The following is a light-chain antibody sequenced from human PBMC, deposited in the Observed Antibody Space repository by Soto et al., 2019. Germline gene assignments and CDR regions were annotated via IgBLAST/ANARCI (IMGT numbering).Light chain of an antibody. V-gene: IGLV2-14*03. Sequence: QSALTQPASVSGSPGQSITISCTGTSSDVAAYNYVSWYQQHPGKASKLMVYDVSNRPSGVSNRFSGSKSGNTASLTISGLQAEDEADYYCSSYTSGGNYVFGTGTQLTVL. CDR2: DVS. CDR3: SSYTSGGNYV. J-gene: IGLJ1*01. CDR1: SSDVAAYNY.